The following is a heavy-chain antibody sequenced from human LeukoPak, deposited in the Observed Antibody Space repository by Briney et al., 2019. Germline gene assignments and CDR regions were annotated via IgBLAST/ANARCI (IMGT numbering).Heavy chain of an antibody. D-gene: IGHD1-26*01. V-gene: IGHV3-64*01. Sequence: GGSLRLSCAASGFTFSSYAMHWVRQAPGKGLEYVSAISSNGGSTYYANSVKGRFTISRDNSKNTLYLQMNSLRAEDTAVYYCAKGGSPRRGYYYYYIDVWGKGTTVTVSS. CDR2: ISSNGGST. CDR3: AKGGSPRRGYYYYYIDV. J-gene: IGHJ6*03. CDR1: GFTFSSYA.